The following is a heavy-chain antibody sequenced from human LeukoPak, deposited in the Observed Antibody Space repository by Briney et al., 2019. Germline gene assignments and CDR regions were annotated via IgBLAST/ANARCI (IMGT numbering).Heavy chain of an antibody. Sequence: GGSLRLSCAASGFTFSSYSMNWVRQAPGKGVEWVSSISSSSSYIYYADSVKGRFTISRDNAKTSLYLQMNSLRAEDTAVYYCARGAGSGFYWGQGTLVTVSS. J-gene: IGHJ4*02. V-gene: IGHV3-21*01. CDR3: ARGAGSGFY. CDR2: ISSSSSYI. CDR1: GFTFSSYS. D-gene: IGHD3-10*01.